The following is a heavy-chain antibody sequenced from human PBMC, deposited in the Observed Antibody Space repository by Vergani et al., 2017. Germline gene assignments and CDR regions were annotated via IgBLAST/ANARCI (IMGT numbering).Heavy chain of an antibody. Sequence: EVQLKQSGAEVKKPGTTLKISCKLSGDTFSDYYVHWVQQAPGKGLEWMGLVDPADGEPVYAEKFQDRVTITADTSGEVAYMEMRSLRSGDTAVYYCATFTLTGTVGPFDIWGQGTTVTVSS. CDR3: ATFTLTGTVGPFDI. CDR2: VDPADGEP. V-gene: IGHV1-69-2*01. D-gene: IGHD3-9*01. CDR1: GDTFSDYY. J-gene: IGHJ3*02.